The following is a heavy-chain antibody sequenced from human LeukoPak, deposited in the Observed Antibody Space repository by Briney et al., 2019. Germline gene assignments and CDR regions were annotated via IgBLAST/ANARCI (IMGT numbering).Heavy chain of an antibody. CDR1: AFTFTNYA. V-gene: IGHV3-23*01. D-gene: IGHD3-10*01. CDR3: AKDSDYYYGSGNHLDY. CDR2: TVGSRLDT. J-gene: IGHJ4*02. Sequence: GGSLRLSCAASAFTFTNYAMSWVRQTPGKGLEWLAATVGSRLDTYHADSVKGRFTVSRDNSRNTLYLQMNSLRAEDTAVYYCAKDSDYYYGSGNHLDYWGQGTLVTVSS.